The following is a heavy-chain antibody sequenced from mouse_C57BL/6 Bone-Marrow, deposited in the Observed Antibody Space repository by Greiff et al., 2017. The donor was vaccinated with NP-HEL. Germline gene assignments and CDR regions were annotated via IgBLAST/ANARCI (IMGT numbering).Heavy chain of an antibody. CDR3: ARKEVTTVGPSGY. V-gene: IGHV1-50*01. CDR1: GYTFTSYW. Sequence: VQLQQSGAELVKPGASVKLSCKASGYTFTSYWMQWVKQRPGQGLEWIGEIDPSDSYTNYNQKFKGKATLTVDTSSSTAYMQLSSLTSEDSAVYYCARKEVTTVGPSGYWGQGTTLTVSS. D-gene: IGHD1-1*01. CDR2: IDPSDSYT. J-gene: IGHJ2*01.